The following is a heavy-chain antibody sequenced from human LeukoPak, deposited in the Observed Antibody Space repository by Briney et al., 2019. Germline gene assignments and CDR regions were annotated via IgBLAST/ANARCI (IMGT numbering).Heavy chain of an antibody. CDR3: ARAPRGLLWFGELDP. J-gene: IGHJ5*02. CDR1: GGSISSSSYY. Sequence: SETLSLTCTVSGGSISSSSYYWGWIRQPPGKGLEWIGSIYYSGSTYYNPSLKSRVTISVDTSKNQFSLKLSSVTAADTAVYYCARAPRGLLWFGELDPWGQGTLVTVSS. D-gene: IGHD3-10*01. V-gene: IGHV4-39*01. CDR2: IYYSGST.